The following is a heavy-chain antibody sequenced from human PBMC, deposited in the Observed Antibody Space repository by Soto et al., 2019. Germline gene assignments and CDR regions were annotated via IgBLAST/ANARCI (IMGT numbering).Heavy chain of an antibody. CDR2: MHTGGNEK. CDR1: GFTFSYYG. Sequence: QVQLVESGGGVVQPGGSLRLSCAASGFTFSYYGFHWVRQAPGKGLEWVAVMHTGGNEKYYVVSVKGRFTVFRDDSRNMVYLEMSGLRAEDTAEYFCARDADTTGHYSHFDLWGRGALVAVS. J-gene: IGHJ4*02. V-gene: IGHV3-33*08. CDR3: ARDADTTGHYSHFDL. D-gene: IGHD3-9*01.